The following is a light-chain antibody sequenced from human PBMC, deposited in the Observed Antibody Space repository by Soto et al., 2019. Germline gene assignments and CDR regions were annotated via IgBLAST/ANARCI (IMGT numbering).Light chain of an antibody. CDR1: QSVSSY. CDR2: DAS. V-gene: IGKV3-11*01. Sequence: EIVLTQSPATLSLSPGERATLSCRASQSVSSYLAWYQQKPGQAPRLLIHDASNRATGIPARFSGSGSGTDFTLTISSLEPEDFAVYYCQQRSNWPSVTFGQGTKVDIK. J-gene: IGKJ1*01. CDR3: QQRSNWPSVT.